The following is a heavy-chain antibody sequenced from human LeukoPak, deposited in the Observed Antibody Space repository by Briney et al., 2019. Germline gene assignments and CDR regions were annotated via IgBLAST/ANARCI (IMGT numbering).Heavy chain of an antibody. J-gene: IGHJ4*02. Sequence: HPGGSLRLSCAASGFTFSSYGMHWVRQAPGKGLEWVAVISYDGSNKYYADSVKGRFTISRDNSKNTLYLQMNSLRAEDTAVYYCGKDRRPRITMVRGVIIQYYFDYWGQGTLVTVSS. CDR2: ISYDGSNK. CDR1: GFTFSSYG. CDR3: GKDRRPRITMVRGVIIQYYFDY. D-gene: IGHD3-10*01. V-gene: IGHV3-30*18.